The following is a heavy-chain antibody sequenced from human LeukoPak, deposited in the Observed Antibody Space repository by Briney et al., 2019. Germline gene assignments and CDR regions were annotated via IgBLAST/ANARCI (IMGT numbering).Heavy chain of an antibody. D-gene: IGHD3-10*01. Sequence: SETLSLTCTVSGYSISSGYYWGWIRQPPGKGLEWIGSIYHSGSTYYNPSLKSRVTISVDTSKNQFSLKLSSVTAADTAVYYCARVWGFGELWVDVWGKGTTVTISS. J-gene: IGHJ6*04. CDR1: GYSISSGYY. V-gene: IGHV4-38-2*02. CDR2: IYHSGST. CDR3: ARVWGFGELWVDV.